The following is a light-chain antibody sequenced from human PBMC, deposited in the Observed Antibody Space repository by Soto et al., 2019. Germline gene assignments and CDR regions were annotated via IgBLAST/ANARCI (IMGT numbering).Light chain of an antibody. Sequence: QSALTQPASVSGSPGQSITISCTGTSSDIGAYNFVSWYQQHPGKAPNLMLYDVNIRTSGVSNRFSGSKSGNTASLTISGLQAEDEADYYCTSWTTSTTMIFGGGTKLTVL. V-gene: IGLV2-14*03. J-gene: IGLJ2*01. CDR1: SSDIGAYNF. CDR2: DVN. CDR3: TSWTTSTTMI.